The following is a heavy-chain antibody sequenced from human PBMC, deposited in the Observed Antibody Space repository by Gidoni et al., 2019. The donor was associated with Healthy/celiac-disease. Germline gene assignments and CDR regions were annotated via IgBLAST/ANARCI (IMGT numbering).Heavy chain of an antibody. V-gene: IGHV4-61*01. D-gene: IGHD4-17*01. CDR1: GGSVSSGSYY. CDR3: ARVGRWGDY. CDR2: IYYSGST. Sequence: QVQLQESGPGLVKPSETLSLPCTVSGGSVSSGSYYWSWIRQPPGKGLEWIGYIYYSGSTNYNPSLKSRVTISVDTSKNQFSLKLSSVTAADTAVYYCARVGRWGDYWGQGTLVTVSS. J-gene: IGHJ4*02.